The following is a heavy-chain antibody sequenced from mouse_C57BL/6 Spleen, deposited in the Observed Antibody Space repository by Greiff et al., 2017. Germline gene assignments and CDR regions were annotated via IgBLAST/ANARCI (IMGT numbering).Heavy chain of an antibody. Sequence: VQLQESGAELVKPGASVKISCKASGYAFSSYWMNWVKQRPGKGLEWIGQIYPGDGDTNYNGKFKGKATLTADKYSSTAYMQLSSLTSEDSAVYFCARLRRFAYWGQGTLVTVSA. V-gene: IGHV1-80*01. D-gene: IGHD2-12*01. CDR1: GYAFSSYW. CDR2: IYPGDGDT. J-gene: IGHJ3*01. CDR3: ARLRRFAY.